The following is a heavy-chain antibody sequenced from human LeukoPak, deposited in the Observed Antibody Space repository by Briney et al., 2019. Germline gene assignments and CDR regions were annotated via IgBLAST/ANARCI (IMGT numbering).Heavy chain of an antibody. CDR2: IRSKAYGGTT. CDR3: TRDGHDYGGNPVDY. D-gene: IGHD4-23*01. V-gene: IGHV3-49*04. Sequence: PGRSLRLSCTASGFTFGDYAMSWVRQAPGKGLEGVGFIRSKAYGGTTEYAASVKGRFTISRDDSKSIAYLQMNSLKTEDTAVYYCTRDGHDYGGNPVDYWGQGTLVTVSS. J-gene: IGHJ4*02. CDR1: GFTFGDYA.